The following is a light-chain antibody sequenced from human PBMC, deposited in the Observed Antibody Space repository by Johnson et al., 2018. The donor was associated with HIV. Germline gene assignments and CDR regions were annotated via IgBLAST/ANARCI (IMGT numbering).Light chain of an antibody. Sequence: QSVLTQPPSVSAAPGQKVTISCSGRSSNIGSNSVSWYQQLPGTAPQLLIHENNQRPSGIPDRFSGSKSGTSATLGITGLQPGDEADYYCGTWDSSLSAHVFGTGTKVTVL. J-gene: IGLJ1*01. CDR2: ENN. V-gene: IGLV1-51*02. CDR3: GTWDSSLSAHV. CDR1: SSNIGSNS.